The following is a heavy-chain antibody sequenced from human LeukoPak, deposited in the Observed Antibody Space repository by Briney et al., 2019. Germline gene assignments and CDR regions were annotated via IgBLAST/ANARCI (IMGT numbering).Heavy chain of an antibody. V-gene: IGHV4-61*09. Sequence: SETLSLTCTVSGGSISSGSYYWTWIRQPAGKGLEWLGHIYATGSTNYNPSLKSRVTISVDTSKNQFSLKLSSVTAADTAVYYCARGGGTYRQIEYIDYWGQGTLVTVSS. D-gene: IGHD1-26*01. J-gene: IGHJ4*02. CDR2: IYATGST. CDR3: ARGGGTYRQIEYIDY. CDR1: GGSISSGSYY.